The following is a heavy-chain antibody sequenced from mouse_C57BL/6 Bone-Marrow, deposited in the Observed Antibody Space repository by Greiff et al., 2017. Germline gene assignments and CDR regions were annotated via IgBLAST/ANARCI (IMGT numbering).Heavy chain of an antibody. Sequence: QVQLQESGAELARPGASVKLSCKASGYTFTSYGISWVKQRTGQGLEWIGEIYPRSGNTYYNEKFKGKATLTADKSSSTAYMELRSLTSEDSAVDYCARDDCYGMDDWGQGTTVTVSS. CDR1: GYTFTSYG. J-gene: IGHJ4*01. CDR3: ARDDCYGMDD. V-gene: IGHV1-81*01. CDR2: IYPRSGNT.